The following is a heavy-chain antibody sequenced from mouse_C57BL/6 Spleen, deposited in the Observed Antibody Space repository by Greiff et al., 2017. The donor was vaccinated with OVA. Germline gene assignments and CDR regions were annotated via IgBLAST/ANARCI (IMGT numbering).Heavy chain of an antibody. J-gene: IGHJ2*01. CDR3: TRLITYYFDY. CDR2: IDPETGGT. CDR1: GYTFTDYE. Sequence: VKLVESGAELVRPGASVTLSCKASGYTFTDYEMHWVKQTPVHGLEWIGAIDPETGGTAYNQKFKGKAILTADKSSSTAYMELRSLTSEDSAVYYCTRLITYYFDYWGQGTTLTVSS. D-gene: IGHD2-4*01. V-gene: IGHV1-15*01.